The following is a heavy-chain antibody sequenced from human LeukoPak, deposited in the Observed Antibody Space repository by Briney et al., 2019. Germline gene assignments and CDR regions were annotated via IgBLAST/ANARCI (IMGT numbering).Heavy chain of an antibody. V-gene: IGHV3-23*01. D-gene: IGHD2-21*01. Sequence: GGSLRLSCAASGFTFSSYAMSWVRQAPGKGLVWVSAISGSGGSTYYADSVKGRFTISRDNSKNTLYLQMNSLRAEDTAVYYCAKLVVVIPDAFDIWGQGTMVTVSS. CDR2: ISGSGGST. CDR3: AKLVVVIPDAFDI. CDR1: GFTFSSYA. J-gene: IGHJ3*02.